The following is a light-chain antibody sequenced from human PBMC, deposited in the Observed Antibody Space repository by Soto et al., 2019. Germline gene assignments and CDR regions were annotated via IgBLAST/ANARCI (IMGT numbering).Light chain of an antibody. CDR3: SSYAGSNNLI. V-gene: IGLV2-8*01. J-gene: IGLJ2*01. Sequence: QSALTQPPSASGSPGQSVTISCTGTSSDLGDYDYVSWYQQHPGKAPKVMIYEVNKRPSGVPDRFSGSQSGNTASLTVTGLQAEDEAEYYCSSYAGSNNLIFGGGTKLTVL. CDR2: EVN. CDR1: SSDLGDYDY.